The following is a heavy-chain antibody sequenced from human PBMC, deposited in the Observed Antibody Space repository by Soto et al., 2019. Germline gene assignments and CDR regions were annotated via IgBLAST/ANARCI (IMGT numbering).Heavy chain of an antibody. CDR1: GGSFSTNE. CDR2: IFPNVGTA. CDR3: ARDRYSSRWGNFDR. Sequence: QVHLEQSGAEVKKPGTSVKVSCKAYGGSFSTNEIDWVRQAPGQGLEWMGRIFPNVGTAEYAQKFEGRLSIMAYESTSTAFMELRRLISADTAFNFCARDRYSSRWGNFDRWGQGTNVAVSS. J-gene: IGHJ4*02. D-gene: IGHD6-19*01. V-gene: IGHV1-69*01.